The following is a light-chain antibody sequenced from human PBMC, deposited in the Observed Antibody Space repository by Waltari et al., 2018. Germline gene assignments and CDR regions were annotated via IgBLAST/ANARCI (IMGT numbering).Light chain of an antibody. Sequence: SSELTQDPAVSVALGQTVRITCQGDSLRPYSVSWFHQKPGQAPALVIYGKNNRPSGIPDRFSASSSGSTASLTIIGAQAEDEADYYCHSRDSSGDVLIGGGTKLTVV. CDR3: HSRDSSGDVL. CDR1: SLRPYS. V-gene: IGLV3-19*01. CDR2: GKN. J-gene: IGLJ2*01.